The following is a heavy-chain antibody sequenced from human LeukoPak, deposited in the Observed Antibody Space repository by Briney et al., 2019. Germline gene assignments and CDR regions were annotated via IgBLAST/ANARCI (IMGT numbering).Heavy chain of an antibody. J-gene: IGHJ4*02. CDR2: IYYSGST. CDR1: GGSISSSSYY. D-gene: IGHD2-2*01. V-gene: IGHV4-39*07. Sequence: PETLSLTCTVSGGSISSSSYYWGWIRQPPGKGLEWTGSIYYSGSTYYNPSLKSRVTISVDTSKNQFSLKLSPVTAADTAVYYCVLGYCSSTSCLIDYWGQGTLVTVSS. CDR3: VLGYCSSTSCLIDY.